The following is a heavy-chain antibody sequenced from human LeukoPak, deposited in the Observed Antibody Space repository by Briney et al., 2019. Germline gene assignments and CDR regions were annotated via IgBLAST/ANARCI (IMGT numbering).Heavy chain of an antibody. Sequence: SETLSLTCTVSGGSISSYYWSWIRQPPGKGLEWIGYIYTSGSTNYNPSLKSRVTISVDTSKNQFSLKLSSVTAADTAVYYCARRAGYSSSWCTRGHYYYMDVWGEGTTVTVSS. CDR1: GGSISSYY. J-gene: IGHJ6*03. V-gene: IGHV4-4*09. CDR2: IYTSGST. CDR3: ARRAGYSSSWCTRGHYYYMDV. D-gene: IGHD6-13*01.